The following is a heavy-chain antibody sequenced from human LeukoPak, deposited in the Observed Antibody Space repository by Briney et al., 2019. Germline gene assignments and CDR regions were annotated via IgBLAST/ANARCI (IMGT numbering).Heavy chain of an antibody. Sequence: PGGPLRLSCVASGFTLSDYNMNWVRQAPGKGLEWISSTRNSSVIFYGDSVKGRFSVSRDNAKNSLYLQMNSLRVEDTAMYYCARGDGISHWGQGTLVTVSS. D-gene: IGHD3-9*01. CDR2: TRNSSVI. J-gene: IGHJ4*02. V-gene: IGHV3-69-1*01. CDR1: GFTLSDYN. CDR3: ARGDGISH.